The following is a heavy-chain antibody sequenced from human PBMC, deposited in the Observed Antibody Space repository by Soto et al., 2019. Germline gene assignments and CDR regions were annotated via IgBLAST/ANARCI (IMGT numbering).Heavy chain of an antibody. V-gene: IGHV3-21*06. J-gene: IGHJ5*02. D-gene: IGHD1-26*01. CDR2: ITSKSGQT. CDR1: GFPFSAYN. Sequence: PGGSLRLSCVASGFPFSAYNMNWVRQAPGKGLEWISSITSKSGQTYYAESVKGRFTISRDNAKNSLYLEMNSLGAGDTAVYYCATTLPPSGSSFFSWFDPWGQGTLVTVSS. CDR3: ATTLPPSGSSFFSWFDP.